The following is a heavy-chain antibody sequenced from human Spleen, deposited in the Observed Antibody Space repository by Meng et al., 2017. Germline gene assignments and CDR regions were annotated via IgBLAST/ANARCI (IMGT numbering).Heavy chain of an antibody. D-gene: IGHD2-15*01. V-gene: IGHV3-15*07. Sequence: GGSLRLSCAASGFTFSKAWMNWVRQAPGKGLEWVGRIKSRTDGETTDYAAPVKGRFTISRDDSKNTLFLQMNSLKTEDTAVYYCTTDNIVVVLTPTPRWFDPWGKGTLVTVSS. J-gene: IGHJ5*02. CDR3: TTDNIVVVLTPTPRWFDP. CDR1: GFTFSKAW. CDR2: IKSRTDGETT.